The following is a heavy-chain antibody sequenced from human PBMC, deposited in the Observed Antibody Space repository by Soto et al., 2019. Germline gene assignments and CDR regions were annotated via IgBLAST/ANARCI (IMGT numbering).Heavy chain of an antibody. D-gene: IGHD1-1*01. CDR1: PGAITSGGYY. J-gene: IGHJ4*02. CDR2: VYHGGIS. CDR3: ARETTGRDFHY. Sequence: SETLSLTGTVSPGAITSGGYYWSWIRKHPGKGLDWIGYVYHGGISFYNPALKRRITISPETSWSQFSLKLSSVTAADTAVYYCARETTGRDFHYWSEGILVTVAS. V-gene: IGHV4-31*03.